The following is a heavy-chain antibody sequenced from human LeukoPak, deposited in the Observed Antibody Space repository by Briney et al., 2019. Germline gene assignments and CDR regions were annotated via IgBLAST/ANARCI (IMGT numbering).Heavy chain of an antibody. CDR3: ARERQNKDFWSGGDY. CDR2: ISSNGSTI. CDR1: ALTFSDYS. V-gene: IGHV3-48*04. J-gene: IGHJ4*02. D-gene: IGHD3-3*01. Sequence: GGSLRLSCSASALTFSDYSMNWVRQAPGKGLEWISYISSNGSTIYYAASVKGRFTISRDNAKNSLYLRMNTLRPEDTAVYYCARERQNKDFWSGGDYWGQGTLVTVSS.